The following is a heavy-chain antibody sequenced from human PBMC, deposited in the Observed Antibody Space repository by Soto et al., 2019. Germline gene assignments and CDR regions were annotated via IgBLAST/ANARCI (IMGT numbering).Heavy chain of an antibody. V-gene: IGHV3-9*01. CDR3: AKDMAAYYLDAFDI. Sequence: EVQLVESGGGLVQPGRSLRLSCAASGFTYDDYAMHWVRQAPGKGLEWVSGISWNSGSIGYADSVKGRFTISRDNAKNSLYLQMNSLRAEDTALYCCAKDMAAYYLDAFDIWGQGTMVIVSS. CDR1: GFTYDDYA. J-gene: IGHJ3*02. D-gene: IGHD1-26*01. CDR2: ISWNSGSI.